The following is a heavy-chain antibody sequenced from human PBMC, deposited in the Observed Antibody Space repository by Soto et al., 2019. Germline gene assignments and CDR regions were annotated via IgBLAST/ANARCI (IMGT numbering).Heavy chain of an antibody. D-gene: IGHD6-19*01. CDR3: AIDRSVVAAGRSWFDH. CDR1: GYTFTSYG. J-gene: IGHJ5*02. CDR2: ISAYNGNT. Sequence: QVQLVQSGAEVKKPGASVKVSCKASGYTFTSYGISWVRQAPGQGREWMGWISAYNGNTNYEQTLQGRVTMSTDPSTSTAYIELRSLRSDDTAVYYCAIDRSVVAAGRSWFDHWGQGTLVTVAS. V-gene: IGHV1-18*04.